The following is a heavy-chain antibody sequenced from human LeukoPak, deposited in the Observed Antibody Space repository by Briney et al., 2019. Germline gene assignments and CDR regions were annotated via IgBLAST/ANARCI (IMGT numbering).Heavy chain of an antibody. J-gene: IGHJ4*02. CDR3: ARGPSYYDFWSGYSLPYYFDY. Sequence: GGSLRLSCAASGFTFSSYWMSWVRQAPGKGLEWVANIKQDGSEKYYVDSVKGRFTISRDNAKISLYLQMNSLRAEDTAVYYCARGPSYYDFWSGYSLPYYFDYWGQGTLVTVSS. D-gene: IGHD3-3*01. V-gene: IGHV3-7*01. CDR1: GFTFSSYW. CDR2: IKQDGSEK.